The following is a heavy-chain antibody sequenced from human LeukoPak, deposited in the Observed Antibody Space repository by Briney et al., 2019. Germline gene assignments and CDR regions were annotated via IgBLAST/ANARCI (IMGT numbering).Heavy chain of an antibody. D-gene: IGHD5-24*01. CDR2: FDPEDGET. CDR1: GYTLTELS. Sequence: VASVKVSCKVSGYTLTELSMHWVRQAPGKGLEWMGGFDPEDGETIYAQKFQGRVTMTRNTSISTAYMELSSLRSEDTAVYYCARSREDGYNLARGFDYWGQGALVTVSS. CDR3: ARSREDGYNLARGFDY. V-gene: IGHV1-24*01. J-gene: IGHJ4*02.